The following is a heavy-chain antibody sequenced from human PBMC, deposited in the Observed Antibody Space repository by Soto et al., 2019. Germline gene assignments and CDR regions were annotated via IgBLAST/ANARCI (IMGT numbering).Heavy chain of an antibody. V-gene: IGHV4-59*01. Sequence: SETLSLTCTVSGGSISTYYWSWIRQPPGKGLEWIGYIYYTGSTNYNPSLKSRVTISVNTSKNQFSLKLSSVTAADTAVYYCGRASGCSGDSCAFDPWGQGTLVTVSS. D-gene: IGHD2-15*01. CDR1: GGSISTYY. CDR2: IYYTGST. J-gene: IGHJ5*02. CDR3: GRASGCSGDSCAFDP.